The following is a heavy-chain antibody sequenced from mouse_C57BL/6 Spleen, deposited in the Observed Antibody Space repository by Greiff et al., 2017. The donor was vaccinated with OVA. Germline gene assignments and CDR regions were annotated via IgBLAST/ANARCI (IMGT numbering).Heavy chain of an antibody. J-gene: IGHJ3*01. CDR1: GYTFTSYW. Sequence: QVQLQQPGAELVKPGASVKLSCKASGYTFTSYWMQWVKQRPGQGLEWIGEIDPSDSYTNYNQKFKGKATLTVDTSSSTAYMQLSSLTSEDSAVYYCASPHYGSSYERFAYWGQGTLVTVSA. CDR3: ASPHYGSSYERFAY. V-gene: IGHV1-50*01. D-gene: IGHD1-1*01. CDR2: IDPSDSYT.